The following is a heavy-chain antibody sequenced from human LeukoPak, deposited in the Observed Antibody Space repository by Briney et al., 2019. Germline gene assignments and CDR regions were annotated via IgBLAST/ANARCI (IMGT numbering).Heavy chain of an antibody. D-gene: IGHD1-26*01. J-gene: IGHJ3*02. CDR1: GFTFSTYG. Sequence: GGSLRLSCAASGFTFSTYGMQWARQAPGKGLEWVASIQYDGSNKYYADSVKGRFTISRDNSKNTLYLQMNSLRSEDTAVYYCVKLRGSGSYNDAFDIWGQGTMVTVSS. V-gene: IGHV3-30*02. CDR3: VKLRGSGSYNDAFDI. CDR2: IQYDGSNK.